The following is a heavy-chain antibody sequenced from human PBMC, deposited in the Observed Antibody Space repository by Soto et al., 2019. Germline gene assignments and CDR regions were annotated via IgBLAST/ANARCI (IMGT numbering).Heavy chain of an antibody. Sequence: SETLSLTCTVSGGSISSYYWSWIRQPPGKGLEWIGYIYYSGSTNYNPSLKSRVTISVDTSKNQFSLKLSSVTAADTAVYYCARGITMVRAQPTYYFDYWGQGTLVTVSS. J-gene: IGHJ4*02. CDR2: IYYSGST. V-gene: IGHV4-59*01. CDR3: ARGITMVRAQPTYYFDY. D-gene: IGHD3-10*01. CDR1: GGSISSYY.